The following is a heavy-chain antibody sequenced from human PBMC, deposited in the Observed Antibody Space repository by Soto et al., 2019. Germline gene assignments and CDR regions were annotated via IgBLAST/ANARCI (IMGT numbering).Heavy chain of an antibody. V-gene: IGHV6-1*01. CDR1: GDSVSSSSVA. D-gene: IGHD3-16*01. CDR2: TYYRSRWYS. CDR3: SRSEGDSHYYYYGLDV. J-gene: IGHJ6*02. Sequence: PSQTLSLPCVISGDSVSSSSVAWNWVRQSPSRGLEWLGRTYYRSRWYSDFAVSVRGRIVINADTSKNQFSLQLNSVPPEDTAVYFGSRSEGDSHYYYYGLDVWGQGTTVTVSS.